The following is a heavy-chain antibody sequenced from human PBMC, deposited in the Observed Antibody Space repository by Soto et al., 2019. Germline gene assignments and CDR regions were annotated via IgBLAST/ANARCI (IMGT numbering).Heavy chain of an antibody. J-gene: IGHJ6*02. CDR2: ISYDGSNK. D-gene: IGHD1-26*01. CDR1: GFTFSSYG. V-gene: IGHV3-30*18. CDR3: AKETIRSYFYYYYGMDV. Sequence: GGSLRLSCAASGFTFSSYGMHWVRQAPGKGLEWVAVISYDGSNKYYADSVKGRFTISRDNSKNTLYLQMNSLRAEDTAVYYCAKETIRSYFYYYYGMDVWGQGTTVTSP.